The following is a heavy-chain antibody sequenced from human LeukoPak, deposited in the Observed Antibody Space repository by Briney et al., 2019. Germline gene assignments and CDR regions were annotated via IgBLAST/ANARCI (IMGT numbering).Heavy chain of an antibody. CDR2: MNPNSGNT. CDR3: ARDVLRYFDWPARAFDI. CDR1: GYTFTSYD. Sequence: GASVKVSCKASGYTFTSYDINWVRQATGQGLEWMGWMNPNSGNTGYAQKFQGRVTMTRNTSISTAYMELSSLRSEDTAVYYCARDVLRYFDWPARAFDIWGQGTMVTVSS. D-gene: IGHD3-9*01. V-gene: IGHV1-8*02. J-gene: IGHJ3*02.